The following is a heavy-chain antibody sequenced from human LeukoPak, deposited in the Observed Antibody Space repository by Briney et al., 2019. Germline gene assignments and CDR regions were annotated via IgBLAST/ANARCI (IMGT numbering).Heavy chain of an antibody. J-gene: IGHJ6*04. CDR3: AVYSSTLYYCYGMDV. CDR2: IIPIFGTA. Sequence: GSSVKVSCKASGGTFSSYAISWVRQAPGQGLEWMGGIIPIFGTANYAQKFQGRATITADKSTSTAYMELSSLRSEDTAVYYCAVYSSTLYYCYGMDVWGKGTTVTVSS. CDR1: GGTFSSYA. V-gene: IGHV1-69*06. D-gene: IGHD6-13*01.